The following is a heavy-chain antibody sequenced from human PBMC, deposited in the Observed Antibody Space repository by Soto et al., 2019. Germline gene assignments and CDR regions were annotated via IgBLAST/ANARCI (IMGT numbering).Heavy chain of an antibody. D-gene: IGHD2-15*01. CDR3: ARDGGVAATLANYFDH. CDR2: MSRSSRYI. V-gene: IGHV3-21*01. CDR1: GFTFNSYS. Sequence: GGSLRLSCAASGFTFNSYSMNWVRQAPGKGLEWVSSMSRSSRYIYYADSVKGRFTISRDNARNSVYLQMNSLRAEDTAVYYCARDGGVAATLANYFDHWGQGTLVTVSS. J-gene: IGHJ4*02.